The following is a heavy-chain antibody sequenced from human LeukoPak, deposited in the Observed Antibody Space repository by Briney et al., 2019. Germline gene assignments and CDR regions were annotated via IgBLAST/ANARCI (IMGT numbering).Heavy chain of an antibody. CDR2: IYSGGST. Sequence: GGSLRLSCAASGFTVSSNYMSWVRQAPGKGLEWVSVIYSGGSTYYADSVKGRFTISRDNSKNTLYLQMNSLRAEDTAVYYCAKEDLYYGDLDYWGQGTLVTVSS. V-gene: IGHV3-66*01. D-gene: IGHD4-17*01. CDR1: GFTVSSNY. J-gene: IGHJ4*02. CDR3: AKEDLYYGDLDY.